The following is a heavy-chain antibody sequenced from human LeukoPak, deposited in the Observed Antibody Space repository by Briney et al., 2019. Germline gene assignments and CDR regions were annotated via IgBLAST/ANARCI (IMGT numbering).Heavy chain of an antibody. V-gene: IGHV4-59*08. Sequence: SETLSLTCPDSGGSINDEYWSWIGQSPGRRVEGIRYIHYSCTTNYSPSLTSPITISVDTSKIQFSLKLSSVTAADTALYYCPTLRGASTAVFDSWGQGTLVTVSS. J-gene: IGHJ4*02. CDR3: PTLRGASTAVFDS. CDR1: GGSINDEY. CDR2: IHYSCTT. D-gene: IGHD2-21*02.